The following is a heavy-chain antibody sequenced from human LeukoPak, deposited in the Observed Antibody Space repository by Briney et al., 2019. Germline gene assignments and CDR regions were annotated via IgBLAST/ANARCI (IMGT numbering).Heavy chain of an antibody. D-gene: IGHD1-26*01. J-gene: IGHJ4*02. CDR1: GFTFSGSA. CDR2: IRSKANSYAT. V-gene: IGHV3-73*01. CDR3: TAKEREFDY. Sequence: GGSLRLSCAASGFTFSGSAMRWVRQASGKGLEWVGRIRSKANSYATAYAASVKGRFTISRDDSKNTAYLQMNSLKTEDTAVYYCTAKEREFDYWGQGTLVTVSS.